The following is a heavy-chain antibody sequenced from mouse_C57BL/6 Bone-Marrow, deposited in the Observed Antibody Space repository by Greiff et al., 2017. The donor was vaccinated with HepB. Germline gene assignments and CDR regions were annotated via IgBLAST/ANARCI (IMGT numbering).Heavy chain of an antibody. V-gene: IGHV7-1*01. CDR3: ERGGDSAWFAY. J-gene: IGHJ3*01. D-gene: IGHD3-1*01. Sequence: EVKVVESGGGLVQSGRSLRLSCATSGFTFSDFYMEWVRQAPGKGLEWIAASRNKANDYTTEYSASVKGRFIVSRDTSQSILYLQMNALRAEDTAIYYCERGGDSAWFAYWGQGTRVTVSA. CDR1: GFTFSDFY. CDR2: SRNKANDYTT.